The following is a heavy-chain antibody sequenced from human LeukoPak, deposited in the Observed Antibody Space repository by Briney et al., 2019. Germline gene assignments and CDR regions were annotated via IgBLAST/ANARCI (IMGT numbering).Heavy chain of an antibody. J-gene: IGHJ3*02. Sequence: ASVKVSCKASGYTFTNYAINWVRQAPGQGLEWMGWINTNTGNPTYAQGFTGRFVFSLDSSVSTAYLQISSLKAEDTAVYYCARDLTPRIAVVGGSDWDAFDIRGQGTMVTVSS. CDR3: ARDLTPRIAVVGGSDWDAFDI. V-gene: IGHV7-4-1*02. D-gene: IGHD6-19*01. CDR1: GYTFTNYA. CDR2: INTNTGNP.